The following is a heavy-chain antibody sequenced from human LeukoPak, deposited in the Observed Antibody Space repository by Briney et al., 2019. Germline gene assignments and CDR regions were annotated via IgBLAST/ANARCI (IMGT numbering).Heavy chain of an antibody. D-gene: IGHD2-2*01. J-gene: IGHJ5*02. CDR2: ISSSSKTI. CDR3: ATCSSISCSRGNWFDP. Sequence: GGSLRLSCAASGFTFNNYSMNWVRQAPGKGLEWVSYISSSSKTIYYADSVKGRFTISRDNAKNSLYPQMNSLRAEDTAVYYCATCSSISCSRGNWFDPWGRGTLVTVSS. V-gene: IGHV3-48*01. CDR1: GFTFNNYS.